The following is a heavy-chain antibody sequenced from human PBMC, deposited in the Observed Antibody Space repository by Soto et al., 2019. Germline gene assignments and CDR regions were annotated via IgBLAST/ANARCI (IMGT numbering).Heavy chain of an antibody. CDR3: ARGRLGGAAD. D-gene: IGHD1-26*01. CDR2: INHSGST. V-gene: IGHV4-34*01. Sequence: QVQLQQWGAGLLKPSETLSLTCAVYGASFSGYYWSWIRQPPGKGLEWIGEINHSGSTNYNPSLKSRVTISVDTSKNQFSLKLSSVTAADTAVYYCARGRLGGAADWGQGTLVTVSS. J-gene: IGHJ4*02. CDR1: GASFSGYY.